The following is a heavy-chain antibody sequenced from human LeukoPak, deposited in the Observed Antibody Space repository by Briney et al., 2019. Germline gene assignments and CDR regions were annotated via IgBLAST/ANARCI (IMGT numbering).Heavy chain of an antibody. D-gene: IGHD3-10*01. CDR1: GFTFSNYW. J-gene: IGHJ4*02. CDR2: INSDGSRK. CDR3: ARDRGNYFDY. V-gene: IGHV3-74*01. Sequence: GGSLRLSCAASGFTFSNYWMHWVRQAPGKGLVWVSHINSDGSRKTYADSVKGRFTISRDNAKNTLYLQMSSLRAEDTAVYYCARDRGNYFDYWGQGTLVTVSS.